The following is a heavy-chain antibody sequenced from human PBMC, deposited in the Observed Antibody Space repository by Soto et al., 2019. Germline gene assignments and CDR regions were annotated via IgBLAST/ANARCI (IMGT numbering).Heavy chain of an antibody. D-gene: IGHD3-22*01. Sequence: EVQLVESGGGLVKPGGSLRLSCAASGFTFNNAWMSWVRQAPGKGLEWVGRIKSKTDGGTTEYAAPVKGRFTISRDDSKPTLYLQMNSLKTVDTAVYYCSVSPYYYDRSGSNTVWRYWGQGTLVTVSS. J-gene: IGHJ4*02. CDR1: GFTFNNAW. V-gene: IGHV3-15*01. CDR2: IKSKTDGGTT. CDR3: SVSPYYYDRSGSNTVWRY.